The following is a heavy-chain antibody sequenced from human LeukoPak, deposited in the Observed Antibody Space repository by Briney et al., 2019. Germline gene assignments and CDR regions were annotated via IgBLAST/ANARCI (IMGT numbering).Heavy chain of an antibody. J-gene: IGHJ5*02. CDR2: ISGSGGST. CDR3: AKARVRSSTSCPLGP. Sequence: PGGSLRLSCAASGFTVSSNYMSWVRQAPGKGLEWVSAISGSGGSTYYADSVKGRFTISRDNSKNTLYLQMNSLRAEDTAVYYCAKARVRSSTSCPLGPWGQGTLVTVSS. D-gene: IGHD2-2*01. CDR1: GFTVSSNY. V-gene: IGHV3-23*01.